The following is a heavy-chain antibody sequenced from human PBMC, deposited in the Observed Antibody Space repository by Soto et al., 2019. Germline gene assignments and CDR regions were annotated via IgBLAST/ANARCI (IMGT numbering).Heavy chain of an antibody. D-gene: IGHD4-4*01. J-gene: IGHJ6*02. CDR3: VPFSYSKYGMDV. Sequence: GGSLRLSCAASGFTFSSYWMHWVRQAPGKGLVWVSRINSDGSSTSYADSVKGRFTISRDNAKNTLYLQMNSLRAEDTAVYYCVPFSYSKYGMDVWGQGTTVTVSS. CDR2: INSDGSST. V-gene: IGHV3-74*01. CDR1: GFTFSSYW.